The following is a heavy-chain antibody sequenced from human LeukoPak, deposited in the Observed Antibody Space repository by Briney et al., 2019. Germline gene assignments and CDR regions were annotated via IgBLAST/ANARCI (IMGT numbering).Heavy chain of an antibody. CDR2: ISAYNGNT. Sequence: ASVKVSCKASGYTFTSYGISWVRQAPGQGLEWMGWISAYNGNTNYAQKLQGRVTMTTDTSTSTAYMELRSLRSEDTAVYYCARGRGSGVGGYYFDYWGQGTLVTVSS. CDR3: ARGRGSGVGGYYFDY. CDR1: GYTFTSYG. V-gene: IGHV1-18*01. J-gene: IGHJ4*02. D-gene: IGHD3-10*01.